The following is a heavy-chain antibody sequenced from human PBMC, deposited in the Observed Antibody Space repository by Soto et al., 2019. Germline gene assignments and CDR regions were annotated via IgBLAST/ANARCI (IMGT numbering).Heavy chain of an antibody. J-gene: IGHJ6*03. CDR1: GYTFTSYG. Sequence: ASVKVSCKASGYTFTSYGISWVRQAPGQGLEWMGWISAYNGNTNYAQKLQGRVTMTTDTSTSTAYMELRSLRSDDTAVYYCARVEVTVAEALPYYYMDVWGKGTTVTVSS. D-gene: IGHD4-4*01. CDR3: ARVEVTVAEALPYYYMDV. V-gene: IGHV1-18*01. CDR2: ISAYNGNT.